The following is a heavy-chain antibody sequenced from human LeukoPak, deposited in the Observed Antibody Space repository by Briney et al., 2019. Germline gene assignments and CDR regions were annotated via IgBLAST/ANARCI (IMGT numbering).Heavy chain of an antibody. CDR2: IYHSGST. D-gene: IGHD3-10*01. CDR1: GGSISSGGYS. V-gene: IGHV4-30-2*01. Sequence: SGTPSLTCAVSGGSISSGGYSWSWIRQPPGKGPEWIGYIYHSGSTYYNPSLKSRVTISVDRSKNQFSLKLSSVTAADTAVYYCARGGMVRGVQFDYWGQGTLVTVSS. CDR3: ARGGMVRGVQFDY. J-gene: IGHJ4*02.